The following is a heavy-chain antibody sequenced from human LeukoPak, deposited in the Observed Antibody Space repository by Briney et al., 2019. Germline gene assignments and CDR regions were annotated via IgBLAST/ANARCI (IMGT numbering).Heavy chain of an antibody. J-gene: IGHJ6*03. V-gene: IGHV1-18*01. Sequence: ASVKVSCKASGYTFTSYGISWVRQAPGQGLEWMGWISAYNGNTDYAQKLQGRVTMTTDTPTSTAYMELRSLRSDDTAVYFCARTQEAGYSSGRYDSYYYYYMDVWGKGTTVTISS. CDR2: ISAYNGNT. CDR1: GYTFTSYG. CDR3: ARTQEAGYSSGRYDSYYYYYMDV. D-gene: IGHD6-19*01.